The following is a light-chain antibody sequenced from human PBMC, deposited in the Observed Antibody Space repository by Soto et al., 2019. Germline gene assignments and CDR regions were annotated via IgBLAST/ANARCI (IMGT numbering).Light chain of an antibody. Sequence: DIQMTQSPSSLSASVGDRVTITCQASQDISNYLNWYQQKPGKAPKLLIYDASNLGTGVPSRFSGSGSGTDFTFTISSLQPEDIATYYCQQYDNIPPTFGPGTKVDIK. CDR1: QDISNY. V-gene: IGKV1-33*01. CDR3: QQYDNIPPT. CDR2: DAS. J-gene: IGKJ3*01.